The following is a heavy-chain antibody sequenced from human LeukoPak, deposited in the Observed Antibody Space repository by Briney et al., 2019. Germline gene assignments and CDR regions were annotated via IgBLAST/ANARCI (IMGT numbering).Heavy chain of an antibody. Sequence: PGGSLRLSCAVSGFTFSDYDMHWVRQATGKGLEWVSAIGTAGDTYYTGSVKGRFTISRENAKNSLYLQMNSLRAGDTAVYYCVRVAKERVGGVYYFDYWGQGTPVTVSS. CDR1: GFTFSDYD. CDR3: VRVAKERVGGVYYFDY. D-gene: IGHD1-1*01. CDR2: IGTAGDT. J-gene: IGHJ4*02. V-gene: IGHV3-13*01.